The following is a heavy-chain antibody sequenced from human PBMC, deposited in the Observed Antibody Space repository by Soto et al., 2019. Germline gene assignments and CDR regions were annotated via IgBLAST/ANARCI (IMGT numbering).Heavy chain of an antibody. CDR3: AKDGGPYKRNWYFDL. D-gene: IGHD3-16*01. CDR2: IGNGGGVI. Sequence: EVQLLESGGGVEQPGGSLTLSCAASGFTFSDYGMTWVRQAAGKGLEWVSFIGNGGGVIYYADSVKGRFTVSRDNSKNTIYLQMSSLRVEDTAVYYCAKDGGPYKRNWYFDLWGRGTPVTVSS. CDR1: GFTFSDYG. V-gene: IGHV3-23*01. J-gene: IGHJ2*01.